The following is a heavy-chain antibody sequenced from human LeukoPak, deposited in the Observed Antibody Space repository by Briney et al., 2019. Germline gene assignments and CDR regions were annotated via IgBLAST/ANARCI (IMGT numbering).Heavy chain of an antibody. J-gene: IGHJ4*02. Sequence: GRSLRLSCAVSEFTFSKFGMNWVRQAPGKGLEWVSYISGSGSPIHYADSVKGRFTISRDNAKSSLYLQMNSLRVEDTAVYYCARDPMSAPIDYWGQGTLVTVSS. V-gene: IGHV3-48*01. D-gene: IGHD6-13*01. CDR1: EFTFSKFG. CDR3: ARDPMSAPIDY. CDR2: ISGSGSPI.